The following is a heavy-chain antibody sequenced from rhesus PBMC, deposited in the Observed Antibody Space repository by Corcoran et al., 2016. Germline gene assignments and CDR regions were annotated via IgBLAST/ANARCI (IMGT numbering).Heavy chain of an antibody. CDR3: ASNEYDYAYYYNV. CDR1: GGSISSSY. Sequence: QLQLQESGPGLVKPSETLSVTCAVSGGSISSSYWSWIRQAPGKGLEWFWYIYVSGSSTNYNPSLKSRVTLSVDTSKSQLSLKRSSVTTADTAVYYCASNEYDYAYYYNVWGQGVLVTVSS. CDR2: IYVSGSST. J-gene: IGHJ4*01. D-gene: IGHD3-9*01. V-gene: IGHV4-169*02.